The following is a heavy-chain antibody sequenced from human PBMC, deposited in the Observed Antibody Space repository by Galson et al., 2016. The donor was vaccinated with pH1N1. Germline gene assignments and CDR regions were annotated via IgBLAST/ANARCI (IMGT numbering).Heavy chain of an antibody. CDR3: ARVNTYDSSGYYPFDY. Sequence: SVKVPCKASEYTFIGYYIHWMRQAPGHGLAWMGRINPNNGDTHYAQNFQGRVAMTRDTSISTACMELNSLRPDDTAVYYCARVNTYDSSGYYPFDYWGQGTQVTVSS. CDR2: INPNNGDT. D-gene: IGHD3-22*01. J-gene: IGHJ4*02. CDR1: EYTFIGYY. V-gene: IGHV1-2*06.